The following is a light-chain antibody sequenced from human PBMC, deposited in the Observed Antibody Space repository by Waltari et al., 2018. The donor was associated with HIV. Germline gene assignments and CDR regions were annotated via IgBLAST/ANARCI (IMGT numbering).Light chain of an antibody. CDR1: SSNIGSHF. Sequence: QSVLTQPPSTSATPGQRVTILCSGASSNIGSHFVSWYQHLPGAPPKLLIYERDRRPSGVPDRFAGSESGTSASLAISGLRSEDEADYYCAAWDNYLNAWVFGGGTRVTVL. CDR2: ERD. J-gene: IGLJ3*02. V-gene: IGLV1-47*01. CDR3: AAWDNYLNAWV.